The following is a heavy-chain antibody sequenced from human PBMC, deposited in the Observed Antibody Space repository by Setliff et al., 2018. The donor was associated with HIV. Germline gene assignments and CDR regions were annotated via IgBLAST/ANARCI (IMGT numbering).Heavy chain of an antibody. Sequence: PGGSLRLSCAASGFTFSSHWMAWVRQAPGKGLEWVANIMQDGSEKFYVDSVMGRFTISRDNSKNTLYLLMNGLRVEDTAVYYCAKDGISGGAYPPYYFDYWGHGTLVTVSS. J-gene: IGHJ4*01. CDR1: GFTFSSHW. V-gene: IGHV3-7*03. D-gene: IGHD2-15*01. CDR3: AKDGISGGAYPPYYFDY. CDR2: IMQDGSEK.